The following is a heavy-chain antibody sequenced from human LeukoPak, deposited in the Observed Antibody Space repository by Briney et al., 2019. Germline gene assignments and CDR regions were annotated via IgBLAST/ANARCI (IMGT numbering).Heavy chain of an antibody. CDR2: IYPGDSDT. Sequence: GESLQISCQGSGYSFTSYWIGWVRQMPGKGLEWMGIIYPGDSDTRYSPSFQGQVTISADKSISTAYLQWSSLKASDTAMYYCARRGYSYGASFDHWGQGTLVTVSS. V-gene: IGHV5-51*01. J-gene: IGHJ4*02. D-gene: IGHD5-18*01. CDR3: ARRGYSYGASFDH. CDR1: GYSFTSYW.